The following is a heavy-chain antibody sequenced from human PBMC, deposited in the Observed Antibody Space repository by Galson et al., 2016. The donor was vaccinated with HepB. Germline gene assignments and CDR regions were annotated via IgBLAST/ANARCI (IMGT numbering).Heavy chain of an antibody. V-gene: IGHV3-48*01. CDR3: ARGRINWDNWFDP. Sequence: SLRLSCAASGFTFSDYTMIWVRQAPGKGLEWVSYISPSSDLIHYTDSVKGRFTISRDNAKNSLYLQMNSLRAEDTAVYYCARGRINWDNWFDPWGQGALVTVSS. D-gene: IGHD7-27*01. CDR1: GFTFSDYT. J-gene: IGHJ5*02. CDR2: ISPSSDLI.